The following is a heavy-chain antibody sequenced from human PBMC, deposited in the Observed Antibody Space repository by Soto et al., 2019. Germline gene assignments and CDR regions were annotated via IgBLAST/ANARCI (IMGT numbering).Heavy chain of an antibody. V-gene: IGHV1-69*12. CDR2: IMPVFATP. D-gene: IGHD3-3*02. CDR3: EQDADRQHLSEIYYYILDF. J-gene: IGHJ6*02. CDR1: GGTFSTSA. Sequence: QVQLMQSGAEVTKPGSSVKVSCKASGGTFSTSASRWGRQAPGEVLEWVGCIMPVFATPDYAQKVQVRVTVSAKESTTTAYQHMTSLTTVATDVYYCEQDADRQHLSEIYYYILDFWGQGTVITVSS.